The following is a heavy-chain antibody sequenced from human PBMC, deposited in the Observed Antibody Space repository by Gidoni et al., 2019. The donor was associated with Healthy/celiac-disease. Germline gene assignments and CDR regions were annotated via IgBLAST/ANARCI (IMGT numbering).Heavy chain of an antibody. D-gene: IGHD2-2*01. Sequence: QVQLQQWGAGLLKPSETLSLPCAVYGGSFSGYYWSWIRQPPGKGLEWIGEINHSGSTNYNPSLKSRVTISVDTSKNQFSLKLSAVTAADTAVYYCARAGRYQLLSGYYYGMDVWGQGTTVTVSS. V-gene: IGHV4-34*01. CDR1: GGSFSGYY. CDR3: ARAGRYQLLSGYYYGMDV. CDR2: INHSGST. J-gene: IGHJ6*02.